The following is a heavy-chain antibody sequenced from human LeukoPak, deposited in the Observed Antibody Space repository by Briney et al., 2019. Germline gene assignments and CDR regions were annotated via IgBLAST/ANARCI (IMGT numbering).Heavy chain of an antibody. CDR1: GFTFSSYW. CDR3: ARRHGSGYYDTSGCPIDL. CDR2: IKQDGSEK. J-gene: IGHJ5*02. V-gene: IGHV3-7*01. Sequence: GGSLRLPCAAAGFTFSSYWMSWVRQAPGKGLEWVANIKQDGSEKYYVDSVKGRFTISRDNAKNSMFLQMDSLSAADAAVFYCARRHGSGYYDTSGCPIDLWGQGTLVTVSS. D-gene: IGHD3-22*01.